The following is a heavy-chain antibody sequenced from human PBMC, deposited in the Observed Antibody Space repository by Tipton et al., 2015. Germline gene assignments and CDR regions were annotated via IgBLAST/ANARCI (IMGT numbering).Heavy chain of an antibody. CDR1: GGSISSTNW. CDR3: ARRCGADCYWGYYFDH. Sequence: TLSLTCAVSGGSISSTNWWTWVHQPPGKGLEWIGEISQSGNTNYNPSLKSRVTISADKSKNQFSLNLKSVTAADTAVYYCARRCGADCYWGYYFDHWGQGTLVNVSS. J-gene: IGHJ4*02. V-gene: IGHV4-4*02. D-gene: IGHD2-21*01. CDR2: ISQSGNT.